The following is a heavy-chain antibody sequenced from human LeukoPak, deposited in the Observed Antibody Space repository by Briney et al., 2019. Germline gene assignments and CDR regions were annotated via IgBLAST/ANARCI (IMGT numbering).Heavy chain of an antibody. J-gene: IGHJ4*02. CDR3: ARGLLVGIVGATERFDY. D-gene: IGHD1-26*01. CDR2: INPNSGGT. V-gene: IGHV1-2*02. CDR1: GYTFTGYY. Sequence: ASVKVSCKASGYTFTGYYMHWVRQAPGQGLEWMGWINPNSGGTNYAQKFQGRVTMTRDTSISTAYMELSRLRSDDTAVYYCARGLLVGIVGATERFDYWGQGTLVTVSS.